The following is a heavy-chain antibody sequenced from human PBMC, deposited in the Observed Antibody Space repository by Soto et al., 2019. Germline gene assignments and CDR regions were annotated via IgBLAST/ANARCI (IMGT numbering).Heavy chain of an antibody. CDR1: GFTFSSYA. CDR2: VSIGGST. V-gene: IGHV3-23*01. J-gene: IGHJ4*02. Sequence: DVQLLESGGGLVQPEGSLRLSCAASGFTFSSYAMGWVRQGPGKGLEWVAVVSIGGSTHYADSVRGRFTISRDNSKNTLSPQMNSLTAEDTAVYFCAKSRGAGGHFDYWGQGALVTVSS. CDR3: AKSRGAGGHFDY. D-gene: IGHD2-15*01.